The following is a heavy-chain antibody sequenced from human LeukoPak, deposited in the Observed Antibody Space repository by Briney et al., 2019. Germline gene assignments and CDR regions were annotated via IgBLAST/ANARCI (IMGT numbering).Heavy chain of an antibody. J-gene: IGHJ6*03. Sequence: ASVKVSCKASGYTFTSYGISWVRQAPGQGLEWMGWINAYNGNTNFAQKLQGRVTMTTDTSTSTAYMELRSLRSDDTAVYYCARQSGYPAYYYYYYYMDVWGKGTTVTVSS. V-gene: IGHV1-18*01. CDR2: INAYNGNT. D-gene: IGHD3-3*01. CDR1: GYTFTSYG. CDR3: ARQSGYPAYYYYYYYMDV.